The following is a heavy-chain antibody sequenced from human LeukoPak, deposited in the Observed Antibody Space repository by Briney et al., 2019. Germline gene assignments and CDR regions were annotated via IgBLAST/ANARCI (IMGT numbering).Heavy chain of an antibody. D-gene: IGHD2-2*01. CDR2: ISYDGSNK. CDR1: GFTFSSYA. V-gene: IGHV3-30-3*01. CDR3: ARVVANGAGTQSWRALDN. Sequence: GGSLRLSCAASGFTFSSYAMHWVRQAPGKGLEWVAVISYDGSNKYYADSVKGRFTISRDNSKNTLYLQMNSLRGEDTAVYYCARVVANGAGTQSWRALDNWGQGTMVTVSS. J-gene: IGHJ3*02.